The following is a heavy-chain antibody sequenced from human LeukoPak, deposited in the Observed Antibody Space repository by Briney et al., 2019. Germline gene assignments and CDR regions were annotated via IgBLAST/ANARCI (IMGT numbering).Heavy chain of an antibody. J-gene: IGHJ4*02. Sequence: GGSLRLSCAASGFAFRTYNMNWVRQAPGKGLEWVSYITSGGTTIYYADSVKGRFTISRDNAKNSLYLQMNSLRAEDTAVYYCARDYSTVTTFFDYWGQGTLVTVSS. V-gene: IGHV3-48*01. CDR2: ITSGGTTI. CDR1: GFAFRTYN. CDR3: ARDYSTVTTFFDY. D-gene: IGHD4-17*01.